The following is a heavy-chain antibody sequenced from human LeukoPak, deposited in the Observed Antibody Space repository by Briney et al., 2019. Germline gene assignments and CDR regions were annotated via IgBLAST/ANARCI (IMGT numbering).Heavy chain of an antibody. D-gene: IGHD3-22*01. V-gene: IGHV3-30*02. J-gene: IGHJ6*03. CDR2: IWNDGTNR. CDR3: AKDSSYYYDSSGYYYDLYYMDV. CDR1: GFTFSSYG. Sequence: PGGSLRLSCAASGFTFSSYGMHWVRQAPGKGLEWVAFIWNDGTNRYYAESVKGRFTISRDNSKNTLYLQMNSLRAEDTAVYYCAKDSSYYYDSSGYYYDLYYMDVWGKGTTVTISS.